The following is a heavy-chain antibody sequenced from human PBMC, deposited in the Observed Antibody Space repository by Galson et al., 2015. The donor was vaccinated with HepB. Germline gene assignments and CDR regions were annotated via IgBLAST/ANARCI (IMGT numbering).Heavy chain of an antibody. Sequence: SVKVSCKASGYTFTGYYMHWVRQAPGQGLEWMGRINPNSGGTNYAQKFQGRVTMTRDTSISTAYMELSRLRSDDTAVYYCASRRLGDENWFDPWGQGTLVTVSS. D-gene: IGHD2-21*02. CDR1: GYTFTGYY. J-gene: IGHJ5*02. V-gene: IGHV1-2*06. CDR3: ASRRLGDENWFDP. CDR2: INPNSGGT.